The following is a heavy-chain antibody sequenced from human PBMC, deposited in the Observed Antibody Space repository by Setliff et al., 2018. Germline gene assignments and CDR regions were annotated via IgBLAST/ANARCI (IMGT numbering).Heavy chain of an antibody. V-gene: IGHV4-4*07. CDR3: ARARDTSGYFQYYFDF. D-gene: IGHD3-22*01. CDR2: IYTSGST. CDR1: GGSISSYY. Sequence: NPSETLSLTCTVSGGSISSYYWSWIRQPAGKGLEWIGRIYTSGSTNYNPSLKSRVTMSVDTSKNQFSLKLSSVTAADTAVYYCARARDTSGYFQYYFDFWGQGTLVTVSS. J-gene: IGHJ4*02.